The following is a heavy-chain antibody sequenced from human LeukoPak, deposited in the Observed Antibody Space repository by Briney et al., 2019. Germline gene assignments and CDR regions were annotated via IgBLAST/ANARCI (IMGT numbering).Heavy chain of an antibody. D-gene: IGHD6-6*01. J-gene: IGHJ6*03. CDR3: ARAGSSSSPGKHYYYYYMDV. CDR2: INPNSGGT. CDR1: GYTFTGYY. V-gene: IGHV1-2*02. Sequence: ASVEVSCKASGYTFTGYYMHWVRQAPGQGLEWMGWINPNSGGTNYAQKFQGRVTMTRDTSISTAYMELSRLRSDDTAVYYCARAGSSSSPGKHYYYYYMDVWGKGTTVTVSS.